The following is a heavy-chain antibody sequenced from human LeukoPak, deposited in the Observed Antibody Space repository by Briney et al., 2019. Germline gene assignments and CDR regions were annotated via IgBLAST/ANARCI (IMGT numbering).Heavy chain of an antibody. Sequence: PSETLSLTCTVSGGSISSGGYYWSWIRQHPGKGLEWIGYIYYSGSTYYNPSLKSRVTISVDTSKNQFSLKLSSVTAADTAVYYCARERYSYGYIDCWGQGTLVTVSS. J-gene: IGHJ4*02. D-gene: IGHD5-18*01. CDR1: GGSISSGGYY. V-gene: IGHV4-31*03. CDR2: IYYSGST. CDR3: ARERYSYGYIDC.